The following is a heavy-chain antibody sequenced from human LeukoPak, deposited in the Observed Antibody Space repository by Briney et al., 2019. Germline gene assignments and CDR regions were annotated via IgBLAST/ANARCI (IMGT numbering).Heavy chain of an antibody. CDR3: SRSAYYDGSGNYYDY. CDR1: GFTFSSYS. D-gene: IGHD3-22*01. CDR2: ISDGGSTT. V-gene: IGHV3-74*01. Sequence: PGGSLRLSCAASGFTFSSYSVNWARQAPGKGLVWVSRISDGGSTTTYADSVKGRFTISRDNAKNTLYLQMNGLRAEDTAVYYCSRSAYYDGSGNYYDYWGQGTLVTVSS. J-gene: IGHJ4*02.